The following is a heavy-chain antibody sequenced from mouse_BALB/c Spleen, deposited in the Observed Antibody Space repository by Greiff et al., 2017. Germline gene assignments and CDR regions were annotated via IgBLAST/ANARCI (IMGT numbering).Heavy chain of an antibody. Sequence: QVQLKQSGAELARPGASVKLSCKASGYTFTSYWMQWVKQRPGQGLEWIGAIYPGDGDTRYTQKFKGKATLTADKSSSTAYMQLSSLASEDSAVYYCARSDITTDFAYWGQGTLVTVSA. D-gene: IGHD1-2*01. CDR2: IYPGDGDT. J-gene: IGHJ3*01. CDR1: GYTFTSYW. CDR3: ARSDITTDFAY. V-gene: IGHV1-87*01.